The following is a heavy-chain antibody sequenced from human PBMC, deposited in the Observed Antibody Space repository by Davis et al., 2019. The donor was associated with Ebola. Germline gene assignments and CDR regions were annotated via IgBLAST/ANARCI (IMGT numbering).Heavy chain of an antibody. V-gene: IGHV4-39*02. CDR3: ARGGYSSGWYGGVNGMDV. Sequence: PSETLSLTCTVSGGSISSSSYYWGWIRQPPGKGLEWIGNIYYSGSTYYNPPVKSRVTISVDTSKNQFSLKLSSVTAADTAVYYCARGGYSSGWYGGVNGMDVWGKGTTVTVSS. CDR2: IYYSGST. J-gene: IGHJ6*04. CDR1: GGSISSSSYY. D-gene: IGHD6-19*01.